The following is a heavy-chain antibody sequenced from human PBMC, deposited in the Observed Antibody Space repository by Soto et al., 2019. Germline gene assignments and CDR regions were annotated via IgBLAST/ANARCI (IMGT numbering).Heavy chain of an antibody. CDR2: IYPGDSDT. CDR3: ARVEMATAIEIYYFDY. Sequence: GESLKISCKCSGYSFTSYWIGWVRQMPGKGLEWMGIIYPGDSDTRYSPSFQGQVTISADKSISTAYLQWSSLKASDTAMYYCARVEMATAIEIYYFDYWGQGTLVTVSS. CDR1: GYSFTSYW. D-gene: IGHD5-18*01. V-gene: IGHV5-51*01. J-gene: IGHJ4*02.